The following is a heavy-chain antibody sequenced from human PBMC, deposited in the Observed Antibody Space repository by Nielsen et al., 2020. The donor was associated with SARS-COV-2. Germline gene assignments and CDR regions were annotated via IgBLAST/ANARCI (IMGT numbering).Heavy chain of an antibody. D-gene: IGHD2-8*01. CDR3: ARGRVHVCWQNLVCEYGMDV. CDR1: GYTFAGYY. CDR2: INPNSGGT. J-gene: IGHJ6*02. Sequence: ASVKVSCKASGYTFAGYYMHWVRQAPGQGLEWMGRINPNSGGTNYAQKFQGRVTMTRDTSISTAYMELSRLRSDDTAVYYCARGRVHVCWQNLVCEYGMDVWGQGTTVTVSS. V-gene: IGHV1-2*06.